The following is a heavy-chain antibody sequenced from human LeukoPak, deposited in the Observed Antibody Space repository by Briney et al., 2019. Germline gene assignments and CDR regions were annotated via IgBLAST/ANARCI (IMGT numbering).Heavy chain of an antibody. V-gene: IGHV4-59*12. J-gene: IGHJ4*02. D-gene: IGHD6-13*01. CDR2: IYYSGST. Sequence: PSETLSLTCTVSGGSISSYYWSWIRQPPGKGLEWIGYIYYSGSTNYNPSLKSRVTISVDTSKNQFSLKLSSVTAADTAVYYCARVATSQQLASYYFDYWGQGTLVTVSS. CDR1: GGSISSYY. CDR3: ARVATSQQLASYYFDY.